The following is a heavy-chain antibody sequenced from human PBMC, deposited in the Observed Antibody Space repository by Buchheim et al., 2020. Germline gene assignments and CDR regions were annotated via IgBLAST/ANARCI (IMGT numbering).Heavy chain of an antibody. D-gene: IGHD3-22*01. CDR3: ARYYYDSSGYYSGYFDY. Sequence: QVQLQESGPGLVKPSETLSLTCTVSGGSISSYYWSWIRQPPGKGLEWIGFIYYSGSTNYNPSLKSRVTISVDPSKTQFSLKLSSVTAADTAVYYCARYYYDSSGYYSGYFDYWGQGTL. CDR2: IYYSGST. V-gene: IGHV4-59*08. J-gene: IGHJ4*02. CDR1: GGSISSYY.